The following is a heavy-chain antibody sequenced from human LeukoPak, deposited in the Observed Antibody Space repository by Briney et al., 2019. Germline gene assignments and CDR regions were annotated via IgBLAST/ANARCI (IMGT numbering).Heavy chain of an antibody. Sequence: RTSETLSLTCTVSGGSISSYYWSWIRQPAGKGLEWIGRIYTSGSTNYNPSLKSRVTMSVDTSKNQFSLKLSSVTAADTAVYYCAREVVPAALYYYYMDVWGKGTTVTVSS. CDR3: AREVVPAALYYYYMDV. J-gene: IGHJ6*03. V-gene: IGHV4-4*07. CDR1: GGSISSYY. D-gene: IGHD2-2*01. CDR2: IYTSGST.